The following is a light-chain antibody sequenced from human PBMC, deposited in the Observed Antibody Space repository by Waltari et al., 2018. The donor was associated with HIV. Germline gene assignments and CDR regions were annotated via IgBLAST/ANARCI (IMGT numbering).Light chain of an antibody. V-gene: IGLV1-44*01. CDR2: SNS. Sequence: QSVLTQSPSASGTPGQRVTISCSGGTSNIGSNSVSWYQQVPGPPPQLFMFSNSLRPSGVPGLFSDSKSGTSASLAISGLQSEDEADYYGATWGDTLDGPVFGGGTRLTVL. CDR3: ATWGDTLDGPV. CDR1: TSNIGSNS. J-gene: IGLJ3*02.